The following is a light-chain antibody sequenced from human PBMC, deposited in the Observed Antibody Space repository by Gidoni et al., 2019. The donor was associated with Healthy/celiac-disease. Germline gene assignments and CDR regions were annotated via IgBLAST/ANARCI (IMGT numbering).Light chain of an antibody. CDR3: QQYNNWPPLT. CDR1: QSVSSN. V-gene: IGKV3-15*01. J-gene: IGKJ4*01. CDR2: GAS. Sequence: EIVMTQYPATLSVSPGERATLSCRASQSVSSNVAWYQQKPGQAPRLLIYGASTRATGSPARFSGSGSGTEFTLTISSLQSEDFAVYYCQQYNNWPPLTFGGGTKVEIK.